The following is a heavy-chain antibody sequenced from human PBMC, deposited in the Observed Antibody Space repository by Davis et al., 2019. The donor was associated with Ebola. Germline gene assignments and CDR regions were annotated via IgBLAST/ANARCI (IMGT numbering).Heavy chain of an antibody. J-gene: IGHJ6*03. Sequence: GESLKISCAASGFTFSNHWMHWVRQLPGKGLVWVSRINADGSRTTYADSVKGRFTISRDKATNSLFLQMSSLRHEDTAVYYCARGGRWYDIMTEASVMDVWGKGTTVTVSS. CDR2: INADGSRT. CDR3: ARGGRWYDIMTEASVMDV. V-gene: IGHV3-74*01. D-gene: IGHD3-9*01. CDR1: GFTFSNHW.